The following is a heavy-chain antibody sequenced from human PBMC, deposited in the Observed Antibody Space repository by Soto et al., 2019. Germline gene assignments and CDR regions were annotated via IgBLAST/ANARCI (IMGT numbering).Heavy chain of an antibody. V-gene: IGHV3-33*01. CDR1: GFTFSSYG. CDR3: ARDPITFGGVIALSDAFDI. J-gene: IGHJ3*02. CDR2: IWYDGSNK. Sequence: QVQLVESGGGVVQPGRSLRLSCAASGFTFSSYGMHWVRQAPGKGLEWVAVIWYDGSNKYYADSVKGRFTISRDNSXNXLCXQMNSLRAEDTAVYYCARDPITFGGVIALSDAFDIWGQGTMVTVSS. D-gene: IGHD3-16*02.